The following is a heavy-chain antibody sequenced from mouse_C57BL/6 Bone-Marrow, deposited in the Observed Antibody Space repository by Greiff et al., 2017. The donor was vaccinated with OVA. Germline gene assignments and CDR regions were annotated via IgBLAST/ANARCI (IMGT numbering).Heavy chain of an antibody. CDR1: GFTFSDYG. J-gene: IGHJ4*01. CDR2: ISSGSSTI. V-gene: IGHV5-17*01. Sequence: EVQLVESGGGLVKPGGSLKLSCAASGFTFSDYGMHWVRQAPEKGLEWVAYISSGSSTIYYADTVKGRLTIARDNAKNTLFLQMTSMRSEDTAMYYCARLNYYGSRGDYWGQGTSVTVSS. D-gene: IGHD1-1*01. CDR3: ARLNYYGSRGDY.